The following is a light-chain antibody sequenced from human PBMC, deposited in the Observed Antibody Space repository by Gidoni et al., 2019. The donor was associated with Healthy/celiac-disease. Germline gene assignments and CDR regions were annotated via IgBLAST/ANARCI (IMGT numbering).Light chain of an antibody. CDR2: LGS. Sequence: DIVMPPSPLSLPVTPGEPAPISCRSSQSLLPSNGYNYLDWYLQKPGQSPQLQIDLGSNRASGVPDRVSGSGSGTDFTLKISRVEAEDVGVYYCRQALQTLTFGPGTKVEIK. CDR1: QSLLPSNGYNY. V-gene: IGKV2-28*01. CDR3: RQALQTLT. J-gene: IGKJ3*01.